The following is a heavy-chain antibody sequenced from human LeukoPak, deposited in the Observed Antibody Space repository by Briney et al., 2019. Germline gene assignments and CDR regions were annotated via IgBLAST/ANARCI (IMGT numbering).Heavy chain of an antibody. CDR3: AKGHYYGSGSLDY. Sequence: GGSLRLSCAASGFTFSSYGMSWARQAPGKGLEWVSAIGGRDGSTYYADSVKGRFTISRDNSKNTLYVQMNSLRAEDTAVYYCAKGHYYGSGSLDYWGQGTLVTVSS. V-gene: IGHV3-23*01. D-gene: IGHD3-10*01. CDR1: GFTFSSYG. J-gene: IGHJ4*02. CDR2: IGGRDGST.